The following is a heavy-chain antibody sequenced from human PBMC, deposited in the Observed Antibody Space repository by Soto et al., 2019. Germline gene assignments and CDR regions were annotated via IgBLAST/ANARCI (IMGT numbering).Heavy chain of an antibody. CDR3: ARHHHDYSDF. CDR2: IYYSGNT. V-gene: IGHV4-39*01. J-gene: IGHJ4*02. CDR1: GGSISGSTYY. Sequence: SETLSLTCTVSGGSISGSTYYWGWIRQPPGKGLEWIGSIYYSGNTYCSPSLKSRVTISVDTSKNQFSLKLSSVTAADTAVYYCARHHHDYSDFPAQRSLVIGSS.